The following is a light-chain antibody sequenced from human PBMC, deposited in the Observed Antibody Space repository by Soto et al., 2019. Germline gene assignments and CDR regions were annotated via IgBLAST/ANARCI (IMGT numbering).Light chain of an antibody. J-gene: IGKJ2*03. CDR1: QSISSW. V-gene: IGKV1-5*03. Sequence: DIQMTQSPSTLSASVGDRVTITCRASQSISSWLAWYQQKSGKAPNLLIYKASTLGSGVPSRFSGGGSGTEFTLTISSLQPDDFATYYCQQHSSSSPYSFGQGTKLEIK. CDR3: QQHSSSSPYS. CDR2: KAS.